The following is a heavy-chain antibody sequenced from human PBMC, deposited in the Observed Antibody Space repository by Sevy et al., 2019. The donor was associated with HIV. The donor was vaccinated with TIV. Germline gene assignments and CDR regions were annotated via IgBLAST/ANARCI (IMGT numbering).Heavy chain of an antibody. Sequence: GGYLRLSCTASGFYFGIHWVRQAPGKGLEWVALIWYDGINKDYADSVKGRFTISRVNSKNTVFLQMNSLRAEDTGMYYCARWGNSSGIDYWGQGTLVPVSS. V-gene: IGHV3-33*01. CDR3: ARWGNSSGIDY. D-gene: IGHD3-22*01. CDR2: IWYDGINK. J-gene: IGHJ4*02. CDR1: GFYFG.